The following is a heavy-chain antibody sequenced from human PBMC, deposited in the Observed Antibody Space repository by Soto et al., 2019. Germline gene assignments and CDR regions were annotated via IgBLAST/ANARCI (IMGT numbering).Heavy chain of an antibody. V-gene: IGHV3-48*02. CDR3: ARNSIAAARSKQNYYFDY. CDR2: ISSSSSTI. J-gene: IGHJ4*02. Sequence: EVQLVESGGGLVQPGGSLRLSCAASGFTFSSYSMNWVRQAPGKGLEWVSYISSSSSTIYYADSVKGRFTISRDNAKNSLYRQMNSLRDEDTAVYYCARNSIAAARSKQNYYFDYWGQGTLVTVSS. CDR1: GFTFSSYS. D-gene: IGHD6-13*01.